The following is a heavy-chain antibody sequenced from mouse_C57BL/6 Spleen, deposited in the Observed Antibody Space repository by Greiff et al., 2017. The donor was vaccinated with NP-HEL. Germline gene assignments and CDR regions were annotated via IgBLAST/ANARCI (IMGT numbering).Heavy chain of an antibody. CDR3: ARWSNYVGFAY. V-gene: IGHV1-22*01. J-gene: IGHJ3*01. Sequence: VQLKESGPELVKPGASVKMSCKASGYTFTDYNMHWVKQSHGKSLEWIGYINPNNGGTSYNQKFKGKATLTVNKSSSTAYMELRSLTSEDSAVYYCARWSNYVGFAYWGQGTLVTVSA. CDR1: GYTFTDYN. CDR2: INPNNGGT. D-gene: IGHD2-5*01.